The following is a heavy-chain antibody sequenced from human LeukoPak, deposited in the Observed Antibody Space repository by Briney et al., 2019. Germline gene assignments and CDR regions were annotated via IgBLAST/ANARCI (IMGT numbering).Heavy chain of an antibody. V-gene: IGHV3-23*01. Sequence: GGSLRLSXAASGFTFSSYAMSWVRQAPGKGLEWVSAISGSGGSTYYADSVKGRFTISRDNSKNTLYLQMNSLRAEDTAVYYCAKDPRGYCGGDCYSNFDYWGQGTLVTVSS. CDR3: AKDPRGYCGGDCYSNFDY. CDR2: ISGSGGST. D-gene: IGHD2-21*02. CDR1: GFTFSSYA. J-gene: IGHJ4*02.